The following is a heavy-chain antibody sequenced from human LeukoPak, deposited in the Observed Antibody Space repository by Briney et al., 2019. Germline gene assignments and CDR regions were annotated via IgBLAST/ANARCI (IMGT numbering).Heavy chain of an antibody. CDR3: ARDVDLALDY. J-gene: IGHJ4*02. CDR2: LSHDEAHN. CDR1: GFTFSNYG. V-gene: IGHV3-30*03. Sequence: GRSLRLSCAASGFTFSNYGMHWVRQAPGKGLEWVAVLSHDEAHNYYADSVKGRFTIYRDISKSTLYLQMNSLRDDDTALYYCARDVDLALDYWGPGTLVTVSS.